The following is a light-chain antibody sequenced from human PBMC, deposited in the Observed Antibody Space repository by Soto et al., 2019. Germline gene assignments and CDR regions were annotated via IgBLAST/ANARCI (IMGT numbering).Light chain of an antibody. V-gene: IGKV3-20*01. CDR2: GAS. CDR1: QSVSSSY. CDR3: QQYGSSPYT. J-gene: IGKJ2*01. Sequence: EIVLTQSPGTLSLSPGERATLSCRASQSVSSSYLAWYQPKPGQAPRLLIYGASSRATGIPDRFSGSGSGTVCTLASSRLEPEDFAVYYCQQYGSSPYTFGQGTKLEMK.